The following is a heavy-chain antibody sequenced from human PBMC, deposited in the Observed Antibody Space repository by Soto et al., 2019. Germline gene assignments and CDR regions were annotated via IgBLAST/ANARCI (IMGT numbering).Heavy chain of an antibody. Sequence: EVQLVESGGGLVQPGGSLRLSCAASGFTFRIYSMNWIRQAPGKGLEWVSYMTSDMKTIHYADSVKGRFTISRDNARNSVYLQMTSLRDEDTAVYYCARSVDGHFDYWGQGTLVTVSS. CDR3: ARSVDGHFDY. CDR1: GFTFRIYS. J-gene: IGHJ4*02. CDR2: MTSDMKTI. D-gene: IGHD6-19*01. V-gene: IGHV3-48*02.